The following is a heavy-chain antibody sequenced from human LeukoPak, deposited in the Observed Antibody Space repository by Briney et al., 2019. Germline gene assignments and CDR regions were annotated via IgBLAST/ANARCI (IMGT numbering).Heavy chain of an antibody. CDR1: GGSFSGYY. Sequence: SETLSLTCAAYGGSFSGYYWSWIRQPPGKGLEWIGYIYYSGSTNYNPSLKSRVTISVDTSKNQFSLKLSSVTAADTAVYYCARDSRYSSGWYGFDPWGQGTLVTVSS. V-gene: IGHV4-59*01. J-gene: IGHJ5*02. CDR2: IYYSGST. D-gene: IGHD6-19*01. CDR3: ARDSRYSSGWYGFDP.